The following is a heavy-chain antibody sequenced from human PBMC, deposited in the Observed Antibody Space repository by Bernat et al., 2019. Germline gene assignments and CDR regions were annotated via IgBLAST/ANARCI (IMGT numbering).Heavy chain of an antibody. CDR1: GYTFTHG. Sequence: QVQLVESGAEVKKPGASVKIPCKASGYTFTHGISWVRQAPGQGLEWMGWISPYNRNTNYAKKLQGRVTMTTDTSTSTASMELRSLRSNYTAVYYCARDLDPAQLYSIPHFDFWGQGTLVTVSS. D-gene: IGHD2-21*01. J-gene: IGHJ4*02. CDR2: ISPYNRNT. V-gene: IGHV1-18*01. CDR3: ARDLDPAQLYSIPHFDF.